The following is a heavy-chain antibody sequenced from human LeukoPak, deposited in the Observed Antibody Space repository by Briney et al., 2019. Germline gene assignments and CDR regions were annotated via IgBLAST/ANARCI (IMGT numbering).Heavy chain of an antibody. CDR2: MNPNSGNT. CDR3: ARSISYGLRWYFDY. J-gene: IGHJ4*02. CDR1: GYTFTSYD. Sequence: ASVKVSCKASGYTFTSYDINWVRQATGQGLEWMGWMNPNSGNTGYAQKFQGRVTITRNTSISTAYMELSSLRSEDTAVYYCARSISYGLRWYFDYWGQGTLVTVSS. D-gene: IGHD5-18*01. V-gene: IGHV1-8*03.